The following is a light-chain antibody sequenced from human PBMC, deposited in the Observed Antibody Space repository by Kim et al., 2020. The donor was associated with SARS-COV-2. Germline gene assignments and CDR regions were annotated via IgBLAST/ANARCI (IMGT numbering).Light chain of an antibody. Sequence: ASVKHTCTLSGGHSSYVIAWHQHQPGKGPRYLMNLNSAGSHIKGDGIPDRFSGSGSGAERYLTISGLQSEDEADYYCQTWDTGIRVFGGGTQLTVL. V-gene: IGLV4-69*01. CDR1: GGHSSYV. CDR2: LNSAGSH. J-gene: IGLJ3*02. CDR3: QTWDTGIRV.